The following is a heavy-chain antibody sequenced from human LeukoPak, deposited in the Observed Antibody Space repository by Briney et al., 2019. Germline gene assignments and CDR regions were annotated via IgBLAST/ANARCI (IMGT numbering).Heavy chain of an antibody. V-gene: IGHV4-39*01. D-gene: IGHD1-1*01. CDR3: ARQLYYPKWNLDY. J-gene: IGHJ4*02. CDR2: IYYSGST. CDR1: GGSISSSSYY. Sequence: SETLSLTCTVSGGSISSSSYYWGWIRQPPGKGLEWIGSIYYSGSTYYNPSLKSRVTISVDTSKNQFSLKLSSVTAADTAVYYCARQLYYPKWNLDYWGQGTLVTVSS.